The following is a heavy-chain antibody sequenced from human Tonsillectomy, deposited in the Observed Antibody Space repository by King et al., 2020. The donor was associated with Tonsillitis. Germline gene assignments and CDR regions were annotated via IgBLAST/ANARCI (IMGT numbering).Heavy chain of an antibody. CDR1: GFTFSGSD. CDR3: PSLGPYRCTNACHFDH. CDR2: ISSKANNYAT. V-gene: IGHV3-73*02. Sequence: EVQLVESGGGLVQPGGSLKLSCAASGFTFSGSDFHWVRQASGKGLEWVGRISSKANNYATALAESLKGRFTVSSDDSTNTAYLQMDKLETEDTAVYNCPSLGPYRCTNACHFDHWGQGTAVRVSS. D-gene: IGHD2-8*01. J-gene: IGHJ4*02.